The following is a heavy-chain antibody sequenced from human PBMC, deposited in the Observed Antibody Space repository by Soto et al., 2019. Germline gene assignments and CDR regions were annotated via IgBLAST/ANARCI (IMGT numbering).Heavy chain of an antibody. J-gene: IGHJ4*02. Sequence: QVQMVQSGAEVKKPGASVKVSCKASNYSFSSFGISWMRQAPGQGLEWMAWINTSNDNTNYAQSLQGRVTLTTDTSTSTAYMELRSLRSDDTAVYFCARDPFYSGSNLQVGYFDSWGQGTLVTVSS. CDR1: NYSFSSFG. CDR2: INTSNDNT. D-gene: IGHD1-26*01. CDR3: ARDPFYSGSNLQVGYFDS. V-gene: IGHV1-18*01.